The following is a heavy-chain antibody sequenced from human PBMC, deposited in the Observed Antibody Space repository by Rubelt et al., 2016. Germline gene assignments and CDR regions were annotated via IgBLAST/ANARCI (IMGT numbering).Heavy chain of an antibody. CDR2: INPNSGGT. Sequence: APGQGLEWMGWINPNSGGTNYAQKFQGRVTMTRDTSTSTAYMELRSLRSDDTAVYYCARDVGGNSVLYYFDYWGQGTLVTFSS. J-gene: IGHJ4*02. D-gene: IGHD4-23*01. V-gene: IGHV1-2*02. CDR3: ARDVGGNSVLYYFDY.